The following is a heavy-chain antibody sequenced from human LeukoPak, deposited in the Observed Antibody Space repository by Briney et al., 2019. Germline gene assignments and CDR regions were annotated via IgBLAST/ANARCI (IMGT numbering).Heavy chain of an antibody. CDR2: MSNDGN. CDR1: GFTFSSYT. CDR3: ARDGGGGGSYPDY. Sequence: GRSLRLSCAASGFTFSSYTMHWVSQAPGKWLEWVAVMSNDGNYYADSEKGRFTISRDNSKNTLYLQMNRLRPEDTAVYYCARDGGGGGSYPDYWGQGTLVTVSS. J-gene: IGHJ4*02. D-gene: IGHD1-26*01. V-gene: IGHV3-30*04.